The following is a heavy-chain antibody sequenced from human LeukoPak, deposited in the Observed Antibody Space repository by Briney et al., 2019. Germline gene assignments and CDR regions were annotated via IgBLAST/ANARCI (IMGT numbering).Heavy chain of an antibody. Sequence: QSGGSLRLSCAASGFTFSSYWMSWVRQAPGKGLEWVANIKQDGSEKYYVDSVKGRFTISRDNAKNSLYLQMNSLRAEDTAVYYCARLKLLWSNYFDYWGQGTLVTVSS. D-gene: IGHD2-2*01. CDR3: ARLKLLWSNYFDY. CDR2: IKQDGSEK. CDR1: GFTFSSYW. J-gene: IGHJ4*02. V-gene: IGHV3-7*01.